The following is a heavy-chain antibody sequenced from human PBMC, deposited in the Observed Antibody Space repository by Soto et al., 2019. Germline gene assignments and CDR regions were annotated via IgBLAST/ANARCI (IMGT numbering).Heavy chain of an antibody. D-gene: IGHD4-4*01. CDR1: GFTFKNYG. V-gene: IGHV3-23*01. CDR3: AKISTVSLNFDY. Sequence: EVQLLESGGGLVQPGGSLRLSCAASGFTFKNYGMGWVRQAPGKGLEWVSAIGGDGSTTYYADFVKGRFTISRDNSKNTVYVQMNSLRAEDTAVYYCAKISTVSLNFDYWGQGALVTVSS. CDR2: IGGDGSTT. J-gene: IGHJ4*02.